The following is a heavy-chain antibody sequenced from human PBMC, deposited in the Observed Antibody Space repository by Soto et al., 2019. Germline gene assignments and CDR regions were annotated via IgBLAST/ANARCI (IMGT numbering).Heavy chain of an antibody. D-gene: IGHD3-10*01. CDR1: GFTFRSYA. CDR2: ISRDGTNK. CDR3: ARSRSGAVADSFDF. J-gene: IGHJ4*02. V-gene: IGHV3-30*04. Sequence: GGSLRLSCAASGFTFRSYAIHWVRQSPGKGLEWVAVISRDGTNKYYVDSVKGRFTISRDNSKDTVYLQMNSLRDEDSAMFYCARSRSGAVADSFDFWGQGTLVTVSS.